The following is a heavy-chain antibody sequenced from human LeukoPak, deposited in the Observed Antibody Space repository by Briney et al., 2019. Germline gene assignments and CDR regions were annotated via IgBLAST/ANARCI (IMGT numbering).Heavy chain of an antibody. V-gene: IGHV4-61*02. CDR3: ARSEAMVRGVMIFDY. Sequence: SETLSLTCTDSGGSISSGSYYWSWIRQPAGKGLEWIGRIYTSGSTNYNPSLKSRVTISVDTSKNQFSLKLSSVTAADTAVYYCARSEAMVRGVMIFDYWGQGTLVTVSS. D-gene: IGHD3-10*01. J-gene: IGHJ4*02. CDR1: GGSISSGSYY. CDR2: IYTSGST.